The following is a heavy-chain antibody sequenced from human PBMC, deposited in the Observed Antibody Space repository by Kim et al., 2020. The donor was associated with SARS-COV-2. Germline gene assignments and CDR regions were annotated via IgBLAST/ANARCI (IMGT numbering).Heavy chain of an antibody. CDR3: ATDGI. CDR2: FEPEDGET. D-gene: IGHD1-20*01. V-gene: IGHV1-24*01. Sequence: FEPEDGETIYAQKFQGRVTMTEDTSPDTAYMELSSLRSEDTAVYYCATDGIWGQGTLVTVSS. J-gene: IGHJ4*02.